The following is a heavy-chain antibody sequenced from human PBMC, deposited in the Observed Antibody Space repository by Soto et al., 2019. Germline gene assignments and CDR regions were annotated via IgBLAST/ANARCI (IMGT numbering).Heavy chain of an antibody. CDR1: GFTFSNYA. Sequence: EVQLLESGGGLVQPGGYLRLSCAASGFTFSNYAMSWVRQAPGKGLWWVSAISGSGASTYYADSVKGRFTISRDNSNNTLYLQMNSLRAEATAVYYCAKEYCATTSCNFDHWGQGTLVTVSS. V-gene: IGHV3-23*01. CDR3: AKEYCATTSCNFDH. J-gene: IGHJ4*02. D-gene: IGHD2-2*01. CDR2: ISGSGAST.